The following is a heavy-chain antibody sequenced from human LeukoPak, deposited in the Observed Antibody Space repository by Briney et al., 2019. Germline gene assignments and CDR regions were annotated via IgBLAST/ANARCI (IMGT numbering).Heavy chain of an antibody. Sequence: GGSLRLSCAASGFTFSSYWMSWVRQAPGKGLEWVANIKQDGSEKYYVDSVKGRFTISRDNAKNSLYLQMNSLRAEDTAVYYCAKAYSSSWYYGMDVWGQGTTVTVSS. CDR2: IKQDGSEK. V-gene: IGHV3-7*03. J-gene: IGHJ6*02. D-gene: IGHD6-13*01. CDR3: AKAYSSSWYYGMDV. CDR1: GFTFSSYW.